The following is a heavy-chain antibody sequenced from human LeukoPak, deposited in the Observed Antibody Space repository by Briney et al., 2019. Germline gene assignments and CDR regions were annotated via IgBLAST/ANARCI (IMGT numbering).Heavy chain of an antibody. CDR3: ASQNYDILTGYYSYDY. Sequence: SETLSLTCTVSGGSISSSSYYWGWIRQPPGKGLEWIGSIYYSGSTYYNPSLKSRVTISVDTSKNQFSLKLSSVTAADTAVYYCASQNYDILTGYYSYDYWGQGTLVTVSS. V-gene: IGHV4-39*07. CDR2: IYYSGST. CDR1: GGSISSSSYY. D-gene: IGHD3-9*01. J-gene: IGHJ4*02.